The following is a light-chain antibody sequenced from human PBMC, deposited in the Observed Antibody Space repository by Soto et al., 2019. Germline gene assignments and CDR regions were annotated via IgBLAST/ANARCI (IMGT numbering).Light chain of an antibody. Sequence: DIQMTQSPSTLSASVGDRVTITCRASQSISSWLARYQQKPGKAAKLLIYKASGLESGVPSRFSSSRSGTEFTLTISSLLPDDFATDACQQYNSYPCTVGQGTKLEIK. CDR1: QSISSW. CDR2: KAS. J-gene: IGKJ2*02. V-gene: IGKV1-5*03. CDR3: QQYNSYPCT.